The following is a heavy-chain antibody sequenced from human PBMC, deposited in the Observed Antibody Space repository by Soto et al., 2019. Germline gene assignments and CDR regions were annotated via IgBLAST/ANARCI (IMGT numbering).Heavy chain of an antibody. D-gene: IGHD5-18*01. J-gene: IGHJ5*02. CDR1: GGSISSSSYY. CDR3: ARHVGVSIQLWSKGATGGSFDP. CDR2: IYYSGST. Sequence: QLQLQESGPGLVKPSETLSLTCTVSGGSISSSSYYWGWIRQPTGKGLEWIGSIYYSGSTYYKPSLKSRVTISVDTSKNQISLMLNAVTAADTAVYYCARHVGVSIQLWSKGATGGSFDPWGQGTLVTVSS. V-gene: IGHV4-39*01.